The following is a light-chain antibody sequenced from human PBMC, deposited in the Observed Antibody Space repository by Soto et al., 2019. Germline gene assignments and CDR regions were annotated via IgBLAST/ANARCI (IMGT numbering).Light chain of an antibody. CDR1: SSDVGGYNY. CDR2: EVS. Sequence: QSVLTQPASVSGSRGQSITISCTGTSSDVGGYNYVSWYQQHPGKAPKLMIYEVSNRPSGVSNRFSGSKSGNTASLTISGLQAEDEADYYCSSYTSSSTLEVFGGGTKLTVL. J-gene: IGLJ2*01. V-gene: IGLV2-14*01. CDR3: SSYTSSSTLEV.